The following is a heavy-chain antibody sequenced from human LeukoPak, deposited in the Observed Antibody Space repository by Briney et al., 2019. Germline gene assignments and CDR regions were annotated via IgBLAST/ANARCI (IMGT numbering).Heavy chain of an antibody. CDR1: GYTFTGYY. Sequence: ASVKLCCKASGYTFTGYYMHWVRQAPGQGLEWMGWINPNSGGTNYAQKFQGRVTMTRDTSISTAYMELSRLRSDDTAVYYCARDRGRGQWLARGEFDPWGQGTLVTVSS. CDR2: INPNSGGT. V-gene: IGHV1-2*02. J-gene: IGHJ5*02. D-gene: IGHD6-19*01. CDR3: ARDRGRGQWLARGEFDP.